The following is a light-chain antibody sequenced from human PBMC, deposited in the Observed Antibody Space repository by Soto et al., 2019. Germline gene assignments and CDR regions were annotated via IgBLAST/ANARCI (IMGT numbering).Light chain of an antibody. Sequence: AALSCRASQSVSSSLAWYQHTPGRAPRLLIYGASTRATGIPTRFSGSGSGTHFTLTVSGLEPDDFAVYCCQQYKTLGQGTKVDIK. CDR3: QQYKT. CDR2: GAS. CDR1: QSVSSS. V-gene: IGKV3-15*01. J-gene: IGKJ1*01.